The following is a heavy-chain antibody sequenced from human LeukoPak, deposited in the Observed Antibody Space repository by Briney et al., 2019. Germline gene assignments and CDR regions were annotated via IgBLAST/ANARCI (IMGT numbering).Heavy chain of an antibody. D-gene: IGHD6-6*01. CDR2: IIPIFGTA. CDR1: GGTFSSYA. J-gene: IGHJ6*03. V-gene: IGHV1-69*13. Sequence: ASVKVSCKASGGTFSSYAISWVRQAPGQELEWMGGIIPIFGTANYAQKFQGRVTITADESTSTAYMELSSLRSEDTAVYYCAREFSSSSSNSQYYYYYMDVWGKGTTVTVSS. CDR3: AREFSSSSSNSQYYYYYMDV.